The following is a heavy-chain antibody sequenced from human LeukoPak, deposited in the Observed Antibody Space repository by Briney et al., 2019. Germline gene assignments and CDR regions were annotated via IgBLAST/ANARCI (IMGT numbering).Heavy chain of an antibody. V-gene: IGHV3-7*01. J-gene: IGHJ4*02. D-gene: IGHD3-3*01. CDR1: GFTFSSDW. Sequence: GGSLRLSCAASGFTFSSDWMSWVRQAPGKGLEWVANIKHDGSEKYYVDSVRGRFTISRDNAKNSLYLQMNSLRAEDTAVNYCARHEYYDFWSGYYANDFDYWGQGTLVTVSS. CDR2: IKHDGSEK. CDR3: ARHEYYDFWSGYYANDFDY.